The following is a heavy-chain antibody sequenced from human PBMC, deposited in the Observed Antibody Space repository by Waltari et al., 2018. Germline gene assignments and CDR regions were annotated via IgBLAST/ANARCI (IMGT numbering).Heavy chain of an antibody. J-gene: IGHJ5*02. V-gene: IGHV4-34*01. CDR1: GGSFSGYY. CDR3: ARVPRVLRNWFDP. CDR2: INHSGST. Sequence: QVQLQQWGAGLLKPSETLSLTCAVYGGSFSGYYWSWIRQPPGKGLEWIGEINHSGSTNYNPSLKSRVTISVDTSKNQFSLKLSSVTAADTAVYYCARVPRVLRNWFDPWGQGTLVTVSS.